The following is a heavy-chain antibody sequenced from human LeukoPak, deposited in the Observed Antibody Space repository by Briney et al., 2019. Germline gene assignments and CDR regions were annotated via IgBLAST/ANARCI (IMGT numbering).Heavy chain of an antibody. D-gene: IGHD4-17*01. V-gene: IGHV4-59*06. J-gene: IGHJ6*02. CDR3: ARDTAGEGYYGMDV. CDR2: IYYSGST. Sequence: SETLSLTCTVSGGSISSYYWSWIRQHPGKGLEWIGYIYYSGSTYYNPSLKSRVTISVDTSKNQFSLKLSSVTAADTAVYYCARDTAGEGYYGMDVWGQGTTVTVSS. CDR1: GGSISSYY.